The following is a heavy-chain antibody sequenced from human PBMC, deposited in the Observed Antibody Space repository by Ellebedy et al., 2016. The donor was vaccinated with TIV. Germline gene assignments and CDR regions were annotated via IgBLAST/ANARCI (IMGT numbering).Heavy chain of an antibody. CDR1: GFTFSGYV. V-gene: IGHV3-23*01. J-gene: IGHJ4*02. CDR2: ILGSGGST. CDR3: AKDPTLDSSDYYGEYFDF. Sequence: GESLKISCAASGFTFSGYVMSWVRQAPGKRLDWVASILGSGGSTYYADSVKGRFTISRDNSKNTLYLQLSSLRAEDTAVYYCAKDPTLDSSDYYGEYFDFWGQGSLVTVSS. D-gene: IGHD3-22*01.